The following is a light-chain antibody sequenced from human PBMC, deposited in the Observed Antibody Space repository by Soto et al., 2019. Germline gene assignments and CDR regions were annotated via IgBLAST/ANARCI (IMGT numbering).Light chain of an antibody. CDR2: AAS. J-gene: IGKJ1*01. CDR3: QQYYDWPRT. V-gene: IGKV3-15*01. Sequence: ETVMTQSPATLSVSPGDRATLSCRASQRVSSDLAWYRQKPGQAPRLLICAASTRATGIPARFSGSGSGTEFTLTISSLQSEDFAGYYCQQYYDWPRTFGQGTKV. CDR1: QRVSSD.